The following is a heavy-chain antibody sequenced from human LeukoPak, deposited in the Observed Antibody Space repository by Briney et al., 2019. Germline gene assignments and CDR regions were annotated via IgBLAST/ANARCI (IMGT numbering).Heavy chain of an antibody. CDR2: TYYRSKWYN. D-gene: IGHD7-27*01. Sequence: SGXXXSSNXXXXXXXXXSXXXGLEWLGGTYYRSKWYNDYAVSVKSRITINTDTSKNQFSLQLNSVTPEDTAVYYCARQMGNFDYWGQGTLVTVSS. J-gene: IGHJ4*02. CDR3: ARQMGNFDY. CDR1: GXXXSSNXXX. V-gene: IGHV6-1*01.